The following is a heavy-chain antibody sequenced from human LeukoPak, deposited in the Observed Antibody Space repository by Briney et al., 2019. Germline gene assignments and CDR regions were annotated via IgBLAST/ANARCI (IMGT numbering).Heavy chain of an antibody. CDR3: AEDTTISPYYFDY. V-gene: IGHV3-23*01. D-gene: IGHD1-1*01. CDR1: GFTFSNYA. CDR2: ISYSGGST. J-gene: IGHJ4*02. Sequence: GGSLRLSCAASGFTFSNYAMSWVRQAPGKGLEWVSAISYSGGSTYYADSVKGRFTISRDNSKNTLYLQMNSLRVEDTAVYYCAEDTTISPYYFDYWGQGTLVTVSS.